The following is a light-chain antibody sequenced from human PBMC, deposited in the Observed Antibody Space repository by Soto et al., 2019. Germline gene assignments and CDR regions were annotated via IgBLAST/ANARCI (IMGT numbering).Light chain of an antibody. CDR3: QQYGSSPKT. J-gene: IGKJ1*01. CDR1: QSVSSSY. V-gene: IGKV3-20*01. Sequence: EIVMAPSPATLSVSPGERATLYCMASQSVSSSYLAWYQQKPGQAPRLLIYGASSRATGIPDRFSGSGSGTDFTLTISRLEPEDFAVYYCQQYGSSPKTVGQGTKVDIK. CDR2: GAS.